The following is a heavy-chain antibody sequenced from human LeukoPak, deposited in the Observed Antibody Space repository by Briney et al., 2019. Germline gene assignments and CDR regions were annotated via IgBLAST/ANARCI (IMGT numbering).Heavy chain of an antibody. CDR2: INPNSGGT. Sequence: ASVKVSCKASGYTFTGYYMHWVRQAPGQGLEWMGWINPNSGGTNYAQKFQGRVTMTRDTSISTAYMELSRLRSDDTAVYYCARDCSSTSYYYYGMDAWGQGTTVTVSS. V-gene: IGHV1-2*02. J-gene: IGHJ6*02. D-gene: IGHD2-2*01. CDR1: GYTFTGYY. CDR3: ARDCSSTSYYYYGMDA.